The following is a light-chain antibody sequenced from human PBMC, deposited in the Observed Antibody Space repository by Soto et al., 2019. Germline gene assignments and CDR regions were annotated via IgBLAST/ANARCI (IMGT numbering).Light chain of an antibody. J-gene: IGKJ1*01. V-gene: IGKV3-15*01. CDR3: QQYNNGWT. CDR2: GAS. CDR1: QSVSSN. Sequence: EIVMTQSPATLSVSPGERATLSCRARQSVSSNLAWYQQKPGQAPRLLIYGASTRATGIPARFSGSGSGTEFTLTISSLQSEDFAVYYCQQYNNGWTFGQGTKVEIE.